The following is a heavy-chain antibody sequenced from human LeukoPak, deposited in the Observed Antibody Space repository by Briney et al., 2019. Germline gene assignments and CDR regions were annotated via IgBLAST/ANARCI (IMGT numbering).Heavy chain of an antibody. Sequence: SETLSLTCTVSGGSISSYYWSWIRQPPGKGLEWIGDIYYSGSTNYNPSLKSRVTISVDTSKNQFSLKLSSVTAADTAVYYCARGSEYYYERSGYYYFDYWGQGTLVTVSS. V-gene: IGHV4-59*01. CDR2: IYYSGST. CDR3: ARGSEYYYERSGYYYFDY. CDR1: GGSISSYY. J-gene: IGHJ4*02. D-gene: IGHD3-22*01.